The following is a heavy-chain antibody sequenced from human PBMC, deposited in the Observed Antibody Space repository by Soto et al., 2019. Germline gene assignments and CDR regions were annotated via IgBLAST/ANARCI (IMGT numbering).Heavy chain of an antibody. CDR3: ARDRAVRGVPSLVFDY. Sequence: GGSLRLSCAASGFTFSSYWMSWVRQAPGKGLEWVANIKQDGSEKYYVDSVKGRFTISRDNAKNSLYLQMNSLRAEDTAVYYCARDRAVRGVPSLVFDYWGQGTLVTVSS. CDR1: GFTFSSYW. V-gene: IGHV3-7*01. J-gene: IGHJ4*02. D-gene: IGHD3-10*01. CDR2: IKQDGSEK.